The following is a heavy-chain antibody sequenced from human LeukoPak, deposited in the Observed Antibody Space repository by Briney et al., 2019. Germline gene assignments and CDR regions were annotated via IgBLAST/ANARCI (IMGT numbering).Heavy chain of an antibody. J-gene: IGHJ3*02. V-gene: IGHV3-53*01. CDR1: GFTVSSNY. CDR3: ARGLRNTDTFDI. CDR2: IYSVGAT. Sequence: PGGSLRLSCAASGFTVSSNYMSWVRQAPGKGLEWVSVIYSVGATFYADSVKGRFTISRDNSKNTVYLQMNSLRAEDTAVYYCARGLRNTDTFDIWGQGTMVTVSS.